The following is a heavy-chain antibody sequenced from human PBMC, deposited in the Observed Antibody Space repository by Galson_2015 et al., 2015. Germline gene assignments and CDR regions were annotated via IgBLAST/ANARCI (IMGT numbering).Heavy chain of an antibody. CDR2: IFSGGNT. D-gene: IGHD1-26*01. CDR1: GFIVSSSY. CDR3: ARHYSGSYYHFDY. Sequence: SLRLSCAASGFIVSSSYMSWVRQAPGKGLEWVSVIFSGGNTYYADSVEGRFTISRDNSKNTLYLQMNSLRAEDTAMYSCARHYSGSYYHFDYWGQGTLVTVSS. V-gene: IGHV3-53*01. J-gene: IGHJ4*02.